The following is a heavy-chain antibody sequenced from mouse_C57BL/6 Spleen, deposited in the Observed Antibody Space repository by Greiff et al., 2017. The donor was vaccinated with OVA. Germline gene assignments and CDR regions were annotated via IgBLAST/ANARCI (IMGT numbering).Heavy chain of an antibody. CDR3: ARYDYDTGSYFDY. CDR2: IYPRDGST. D-gene: IGHD2-4*01. V-gene: IGHV1-85*01. CDR1: GYTFTSYD. J-gene: IGHJ2*01. Sequence: LVESGPELVKPGASVKLSCKASGYTFTSYDINWVKQRPGQGLEWIGWIYPRDGSTKYNEKFKGKATLTVDTSSSTAYMELHSLTSEDSAVEFCARYDYDTGSYFDYWGQGTTLTVSS.